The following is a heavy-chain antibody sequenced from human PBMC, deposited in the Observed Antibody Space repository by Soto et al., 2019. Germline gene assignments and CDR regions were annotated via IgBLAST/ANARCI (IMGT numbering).Heavy chain of an antibody. V-gene: IGHV3-7*05. D-gene: IGHD3-22*01. CDR2: INPDGSET. J-gene: IGHJ5*02. CDR3: ARKEYYYDTSNAGWFDP. Sequence: GGSLRLSCAASGFTFSSSWMSWVRQAPGKGLEWVATINPDGSETYYVDSVRGRFTISRDNAEKSLYLQMDTLRGDDAAMYHCARKEYYYDTSNAGWFDPWGQGTLVTVSS. CDR1: GFTFSSSW.